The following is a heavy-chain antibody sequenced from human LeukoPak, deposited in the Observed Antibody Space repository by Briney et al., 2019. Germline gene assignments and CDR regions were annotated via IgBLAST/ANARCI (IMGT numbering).Heavy chain of an antibody. CDR1: GFTFSSYA. Sequence: GSLRLSCAASGFTFSSYAMSWIRQPPGKGLEWIGEINHSGSTNYNPSLKSRVTISVDTSKNQFSLKLSSVTAADTAVYYCARGQGTFDYWGQGTLVTVSS. V-gene: IGHV4-34*01. J-gene: IGHJ4*02. D-gene: IGHD1-1*01. CDR2: INHSGST. CDR3: ARGQGTFDY.